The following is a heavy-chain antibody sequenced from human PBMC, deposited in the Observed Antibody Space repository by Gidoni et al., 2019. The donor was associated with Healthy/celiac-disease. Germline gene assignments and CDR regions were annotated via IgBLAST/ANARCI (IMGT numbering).Heavy chain of an antibody. CDR1: GFPFSSYA. Sequence: EVQLLESGGGLVQPGGSLRLSCAASGFPFSSYAMSWVRQAPGKGLEWVSAISGSGGSTYYADSVKGRFTISRDNSKNTLYLQMNSLRAEDTAVYYCAKSPPGSGWYFEYFQHWGQGTLVTVSS. D-gene: IGHD6-19*01. J-gene: IGHJ1*01. V-gene: IGHV3-23*01. CDR3: AKSPPGSGWYFEYFQH. CDR2: ISGSGGST.